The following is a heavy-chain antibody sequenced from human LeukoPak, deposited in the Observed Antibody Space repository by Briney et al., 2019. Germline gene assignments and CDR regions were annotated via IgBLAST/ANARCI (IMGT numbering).Heavy chain of an antibody. CDR1: GYTFTSYG. Sequence: ASVKVSCKASGYTFTSYGISWVRQAPGQGLEWMGWINAYNGNTNSAQKLQGRVTMTTDTSTSTAYMELRSLRSDDTAVYYCARPLDYGGAPYAFYFWRRGTMATVS. CDR3: ARPLDYGGAPYAFYF. CDR2: INAYNGNT. V-gene: IGHV1-18*01. J-gene: IGHJ3*01. D-gene: IGHD4-23*01.